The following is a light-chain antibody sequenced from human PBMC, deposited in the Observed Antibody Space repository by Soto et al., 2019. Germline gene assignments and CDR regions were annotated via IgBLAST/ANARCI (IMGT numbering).Light chain of an antibody. Sequence: DIKLTQSPSTLSAFVGDRVTLTGRASQSISSWLAWYQQKPGKAPKLLIYDASSLESGVPSRFSGSGSGTEFTLTISSLQPDDFATYYCQQYNSYSPTFGQGTKVDI. V-gene: IGKV1-5*01. J-gene: IGKJ1*01. CDR2: DAS. CDR3: QQYNSYSPT. CDR1: QSISSW.